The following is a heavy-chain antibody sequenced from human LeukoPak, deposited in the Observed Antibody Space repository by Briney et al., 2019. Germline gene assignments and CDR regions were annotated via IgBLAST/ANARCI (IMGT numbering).Heavy chain of an antibody. V-gene: IGHV4-34*01. Sequence: SETLSLTCGVYGGSFSGYYWSWIRQPPGKGLEWIGEITHSGSTNNNPSLKSRVTISVDTSKNQFSLMLSSVTAADTAVYFCAREIRQSVYFDIWGQGTMVTVSS. CDR2: ITHSGST. D-gene: IGHD3-16*01. CDR3: AREIRQSVYFDI. J-gene: IGHJ3*02. CDR1: GGSFSGYY.